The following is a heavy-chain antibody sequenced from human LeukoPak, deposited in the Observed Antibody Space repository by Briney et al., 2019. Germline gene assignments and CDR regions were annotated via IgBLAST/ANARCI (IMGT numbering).Heavy chain of an antibody. Sequence: ASVKVSCKTSGYTFTDYYIHWVRQAPGQGLEWMGWINPDSGGTNYAQKFQGRVTVTSDTSIRTVYMDMSSLRSDDTAVYYCARSDSGKYCHGDWGRGTPVTVSS. CDR2: INPDSGGT. CDR3: ARSDSGKYCHGD. J-gene: IGHJ4*02. D-gene: IGHD1-26*01. V-gene: IGHV1-2*02. CDR1: GYTFTDYY.